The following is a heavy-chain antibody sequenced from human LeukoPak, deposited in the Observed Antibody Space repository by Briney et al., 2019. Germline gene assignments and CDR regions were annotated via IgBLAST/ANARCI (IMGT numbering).Heavy chain of an antibody. D-gene: IGHD4-11*01. CDR1: GFTFSSYS. J-gene: IGHJ4*02. Sequence: GGSPRLSCAASGFTFSSYSMNWVRQAPGQGLEWVSSISSSISYIYYADSVKGRFTISRDNAKNSLYLQMNSLRAEDTAVYYCARDSLDYSNYGPDYWGQGTLVTVSS. CDR3: ARDSLDYSNYGPDY. CDR2: ISSSISYI. V-gene: IGHV3-21*01.